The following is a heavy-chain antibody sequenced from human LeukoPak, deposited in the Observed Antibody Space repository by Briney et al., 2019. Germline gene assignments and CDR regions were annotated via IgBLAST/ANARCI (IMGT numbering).Heavy chain of an antibody. CDR2: IYHSGST. J-gene: IGHJ4*02. CDR3: ARGPYGSGAFDY. Sequence: SQTLSLTCAVSGGSISSGGYSWSGIRQPPGKGLEWIGYIYHSGSTYYNPSLKSRVTISVDRSKNQFSLKLSSVTAADTAVYYCARGPYGSGAFDYWGQGTLVTVSS. CDR1: GGSISSGGYS. V-gene: IGHV4-30-2*01. D-gene: IGHD3-10*01.